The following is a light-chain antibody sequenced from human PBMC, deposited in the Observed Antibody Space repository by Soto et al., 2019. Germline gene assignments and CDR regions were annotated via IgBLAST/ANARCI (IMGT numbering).Light chain of an antibody. J-gene: IGKJ2*01. CDR2: AAS. Sequence: DIQMTQSPSSLSASVGDRVTITCRASQRIRSYLNWYQQKPGKAPKLLIYAASTLQTGISSRFSGSGSGTDFTLTISSLQPEDVATYYCQQSYTTPYLFGQGTKLEIK. V-gene: IGKV1-39*01. CDR1: QRIRSY. CDR3: QQSYTTPYL.